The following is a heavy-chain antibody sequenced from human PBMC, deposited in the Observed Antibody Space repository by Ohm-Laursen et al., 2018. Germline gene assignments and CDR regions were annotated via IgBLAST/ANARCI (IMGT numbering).Heavy chain of an antibody. CDR1: GGSFSGYY. CDR2: INHSGST. CDR3: ARGSGFFKLDV. Sequence: SDTLSLTCVVYGGSFSGYYWSWIRQPPGKGLEWIGEINHSGSTNYNPSLKRRVTLSADSSNSQFSLRLTSVTAADTATYYCARGSGFFKLDVWGQGTTVTVSS. J-gene: IGHJ6*02. D-gene: IGHD6-19*01. V-gene: IGHV4-34*01.